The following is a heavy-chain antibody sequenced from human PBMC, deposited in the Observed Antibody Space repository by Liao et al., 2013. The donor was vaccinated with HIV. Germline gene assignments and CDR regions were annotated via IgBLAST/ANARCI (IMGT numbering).Heavy chain of an antibody. D-gene: IGHD3-3*01. CDR1: GGSISSYY. J-gene: IGHJ3*02. V-gene: IGHV4-4*07. CDR2: IYTSGST. Sequence: QVQLQESGPGLVKPSETLSLTCTVSGGSISSYYWSWIRQPAGKGLEWIGRIYTSGSTNYNPSLKSRVTMSVDTSKNQFSLKLSSVTAADTAVYYCARDLVYDFWSGYYRRADHAFDIWGQGTMVTVSS. CDR3: ARDLVYDFWSGYYRRADHAFDI.